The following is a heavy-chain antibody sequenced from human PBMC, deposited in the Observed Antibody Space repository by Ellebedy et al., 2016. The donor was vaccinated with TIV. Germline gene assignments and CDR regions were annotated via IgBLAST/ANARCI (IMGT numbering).Heavy chain of an antibody. V-gene: IGHV4-39*01. CDR2: VYYSGNT. Sequence: SETLSLXXTISGGSINISHFYWAWIRQPPGKGLEWLGSVYYSGNTYYNPSLKSRVTISVDSPKNQFSLKLTSVTAADMALYFCARHDSWNYDFWSDESNWFNPWGQGSLVTVSS. CDR3: ARHDSWNYDFWSDESNWFNP. CDR1: GGSINISHFY. J-gene: IGHJ5*02. D-gene: IGHD3-3*01.